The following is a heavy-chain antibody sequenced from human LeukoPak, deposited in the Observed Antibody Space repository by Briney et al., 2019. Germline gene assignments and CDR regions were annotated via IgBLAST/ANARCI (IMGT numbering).Heavy chain of an antibody. Sequence: GGSLRLSCVASGFTFSNYGMHWVRQAPGKGLEWVVVISYDETNKYYTESVKGRFTISRDQSKNTLYLQMNSLRAEDTAVYYCATLTGYSSRWGQGTLVTVSS. V-gene: IGHV3-30*03. CDR3: ATLTGYSSR. CDR2: ISYDETNK. D-gene: IGHD6-13*01. J-gene: IGHJ4*02. CDR1: GFTFSNYG.